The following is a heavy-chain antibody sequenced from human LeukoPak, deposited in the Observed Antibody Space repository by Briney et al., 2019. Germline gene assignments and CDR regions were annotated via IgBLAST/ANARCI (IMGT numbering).Heavy chain of an antibody. CDR2: VYDNGNT. V-gene: IGHV4-59*11. Sequence: SETLSLTCTVSGGSTNGHYWTWIRQPPGKGLERIGFVYDNGNTNYNSSLQSRVTMSVDTSKNQLSLKMRSVTAADTAIYYCARVFRGVVTSNWFDPWGQGTLVTVSS. CDR3: ARVFRGVVTSNWFDP. D-gene: IGHD2-21*02. CDR1: GGSTNGHY. J-gene: IGHJ5*02.